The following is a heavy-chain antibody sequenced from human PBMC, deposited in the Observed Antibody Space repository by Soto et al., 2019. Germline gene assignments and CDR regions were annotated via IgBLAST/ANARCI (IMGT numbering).Heavy chain of an antibody. CDR2: VSQSGSVT. D-gene: IGHD3-3*01. V-gene: IGHV3-74*01. J-gene: IGHJ6*01. CDR3: VRGSDGWSGMDV. Sequence: EVQLVESGGGLVQPGGSLSLSCATSGFTFTRHWMYWIRQTPGKGLVWVSRVSQSGSVTNYEDSVKGRFTISRDKAKNTVYLQMNSLRADETGEYYCVRGSDGWSGMDVWGQGTTVTVSS. CDR1: GFTFTRHW.